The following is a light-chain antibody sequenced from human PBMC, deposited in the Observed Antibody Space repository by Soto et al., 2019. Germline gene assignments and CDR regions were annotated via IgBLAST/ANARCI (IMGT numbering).Light chain of an antibody. Sequence: DIVMTQSPDSLTVSLGERATINCKSSQSILSSSNNKNYLVWYQQKPGQPPKVLINWASTRESGVPDRFSGSGSGADFTLTISSLQAEDIATYYCQQYDNLPLTFGPGTKVDIK. CDR2: WAS. V-gene: IGKV4-1*01. CDR1: QSILSSSNNKNY. CDR3: QQYDNLPLT. J-gene: IGKJ3*01.